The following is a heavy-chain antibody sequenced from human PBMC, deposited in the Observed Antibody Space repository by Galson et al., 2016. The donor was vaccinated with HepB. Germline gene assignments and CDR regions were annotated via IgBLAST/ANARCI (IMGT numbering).Heavy chain of an antibody. V-gene: IGHV1-18*04. CDR3: ARAVFVEPAIAYNYHGMDV. J-gene: IGHJ6*02. CDR2: ISPYNGNT. Sequence: SVKVSCKASGYIFITYGISWVRQAPGQGLEWMGWISPYNGNTNYAQKLQGRVTLTTDTSTSTAYMELRRLSTDDTAVYYCARAVFVEPAIAYNYHGMDVWGQGTKVTVSS. CDR1: GYIFITYG. D-gene: IGHD1-1*01.